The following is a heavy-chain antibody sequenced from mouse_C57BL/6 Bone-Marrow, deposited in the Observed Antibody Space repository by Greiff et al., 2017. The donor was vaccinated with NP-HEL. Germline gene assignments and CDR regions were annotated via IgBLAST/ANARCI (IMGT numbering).Heavy chain of an antibody. Sequence: QVQLQQSGPGLVQPSQSLSITCTVSGFSLTSYGVHWVRQSPGKGLEWLGVIWSGGSTDYNAAFISRLSISKDNSKSQVFFKMNSLQADDTAIYYCASLSTMVTTRGFAYWGQGTLVTVSA. CDR1: GFSLTSYG. CDR2: IWSGGST. V-gene: IGHV2-2*01. J-gene: IGHJ3*01. CDR3: ASLSTMVTTRGFAY. D-gene: IGHD2-2*01.